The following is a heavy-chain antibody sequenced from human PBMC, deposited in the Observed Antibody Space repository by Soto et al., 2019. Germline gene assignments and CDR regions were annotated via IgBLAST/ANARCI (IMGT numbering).Heavy chain of an antibody. J-gene: IGHJ4*02. CDR1: GGSISSYY. D-gene: IGHD1-26*01. CDR3: AILVGTTLIFDY. V-gene: IGHV4-59*08. CDR2: IYYSGST. Sequence: SETLSLTCTVSGGSISSYYWSWIRQPPGKGLEWIGYIYYSGSTNYNPSLKSRVTISVDTSKNQFSLKLSSVTAADTAVYYCAILVGTTLIFDYWGQGTLVTVSS.